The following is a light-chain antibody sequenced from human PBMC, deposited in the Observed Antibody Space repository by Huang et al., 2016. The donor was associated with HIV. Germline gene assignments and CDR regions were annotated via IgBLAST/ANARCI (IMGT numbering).Light chain of an antibody. CDR3: QQYSNWPLT. Sequence: EIVMTQSPATLSVSPGERATLSCRASQSVSSNLAWYQQKPGQSPRLLIYGVSTMATGIPARFSGSGSGTEFTLTISSLQSEDFAVYYCQQYSNWPLTFGPGTKVDIK. CDR2: GVS. CDR1: QSVSSN. J-gene: IGKJ3*01. V-gene: IGKV3-15*01.